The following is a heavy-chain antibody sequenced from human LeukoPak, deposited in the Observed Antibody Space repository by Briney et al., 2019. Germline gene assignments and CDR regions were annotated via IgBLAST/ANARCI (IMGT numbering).Heavy chain of an antibody. J-gene: IGHJ4*02. Sequence: ASVKVSCKASGGTFSSYAISWVRQAPGQGLEWMGWINPNSGGTNYAQKFQGRVTMTRDTSISTAYMELSRLRSDDTAVYYCARDAYYYDSSGYMGNWGQGTLVTVSS. V-gene: IGHV1-2*02. CDR3: ARDAYYYDSSGYMGN. CDR2: INPNSGGT. CDR1: GGTFSSYA. D-gene: IGHD3-22*01.